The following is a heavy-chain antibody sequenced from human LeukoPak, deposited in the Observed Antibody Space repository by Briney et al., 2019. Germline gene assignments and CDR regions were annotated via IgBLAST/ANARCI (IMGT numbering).Heavy chain of an antibody. CDR3: ARASGHDYYYGMDV. Sequence: GGSLRLSCAASGFTFSGYDMHWVRQATGKGLECVSAIGTAGDPYYPGSVKGRFTISRENAKNSLYLQMNSLRAGDTAVYYCARASGHDYYYGMDVWGQGTTVTVSS. V-gene: IGHV3-13*05. CDR1: GFTFSGYD. J-gene: IGHJ6*02. CDR2: IGTAGDP.